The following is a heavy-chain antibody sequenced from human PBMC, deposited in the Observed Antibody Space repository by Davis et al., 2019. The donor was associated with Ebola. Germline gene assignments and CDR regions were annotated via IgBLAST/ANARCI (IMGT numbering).Heavy chain of an antibody. CDR3: ARKATGMDAFDI. D-gene: IGHD6-13*01. CDR1: GGSISSSSYY. J-gene: IGHJ3*02. CDR2: IYYSGST. Sequence: PSETLSLTCTVSGGSISSSSYYWGWIRQPPGKGLEWIGSIYYSGSTYYNPSLKSRVTISVDTSKNQFSLKLSSVTAADTAVYYCARKATGMDAFDIWGQGTMVTVSS. V-gene: IGHV4-39*01.